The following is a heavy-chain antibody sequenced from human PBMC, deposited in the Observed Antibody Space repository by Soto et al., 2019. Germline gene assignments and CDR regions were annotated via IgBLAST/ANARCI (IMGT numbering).Heavy chain of an antibody. V-gene: IGHV3-13*01. CDR3: ARSHDWNLDY. CDR1: GFNFRRYD. Sequence: GGSLRLSCAASGFNFRRYDMHWVRQVIGKGLEWVSAIGPAGATYYPDSVKGRFTISRENAGNSLYLQMNSLRADDTAVYYCARSHDWNLDYWGQGTLVTVSS. J-gene: IGHJ4*02. D-gene: IGHD1-1*01. CDR2: IGPAGAT.